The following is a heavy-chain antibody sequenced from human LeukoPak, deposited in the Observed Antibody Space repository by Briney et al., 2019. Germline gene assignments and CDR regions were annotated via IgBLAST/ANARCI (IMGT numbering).Heavy chain of an antibody. D-gene: IGHD6-19*01. V-gene: IGHV3-21*01. CDR2: ISSNSSYI. Sequence: GGSLRLSCAASGFTFSSYSMNWVRQAPGKGLEWVSSISSNSSYIYYADSVKGRFTISRDNAKNSLYLQMNSLRAEDTAVYYCARRVTYSSGCGFDYWGQGTLVTVSS. CDR1: GFTFSSYS. J-gene: IGHJ4*02. CDR3: ARRVTYSSGCGFDY.